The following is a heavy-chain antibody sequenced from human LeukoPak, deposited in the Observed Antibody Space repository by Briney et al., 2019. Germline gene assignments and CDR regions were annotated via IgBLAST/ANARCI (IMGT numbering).Heavy chain of an antibody. J-gene: IGHJ2*01. CDR2: ISDNGAGT. Sequence: GGSLRLSCAASVFTYSRYAMSWVRQAPGKGLEWVSSISDNGAGTFYADSVKGRFTISRDSSDKTLYLQMNSLRAEDTAVYYCAKRSLSGTWYFDLWGRGTLVIVSS. D-gene: IGHD3-3*01. CDR1: VFTYSRYA. V-gene: IGHV3-23*01. CDR3: AKRSLSGTWYFDL.